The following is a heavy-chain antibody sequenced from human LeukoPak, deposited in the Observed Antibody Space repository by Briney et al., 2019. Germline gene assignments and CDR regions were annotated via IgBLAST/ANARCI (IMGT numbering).Heavy chain of an antibody. Sequence: SETLSLTCAVYGGSFSAYYWSWIRQPPGKGLEWIVENNHSGSTNYNPSLKSRVTISVDTSRNQFSLKVSSVTAADTAVYYCARSERSGIYFDYWGQGTLVTVSS. J-gene: IGHJ4*02. CDR1: GGSFSAYY. CDR3: ARSERSGIYFDY. D-gene: IGHD6-13*01. CDR2: NNHSGST. V-gene: IGHV4-34*01.